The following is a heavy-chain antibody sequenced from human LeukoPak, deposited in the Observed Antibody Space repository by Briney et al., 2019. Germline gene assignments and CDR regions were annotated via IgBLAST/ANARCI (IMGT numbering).Heavy chain of an antibody. CDR3: ARESDDSASFDY. J-gene: IGHJ4*02. Sequence: GASVKVSCKASGYTFTGYYMHWVRQAPGQGLEWMGWIKPNSGGTNYAQKFQGRVTMTRDTSISTAYMELSRLRSDDTAVYYCARESDDSASFDYWGQGTLVTVSS. CDR2: IKPNSGGT. V-gene: IGHV1-2*02. D-gene: IGHD3-3*01. CDR1: GYTFTGYY.